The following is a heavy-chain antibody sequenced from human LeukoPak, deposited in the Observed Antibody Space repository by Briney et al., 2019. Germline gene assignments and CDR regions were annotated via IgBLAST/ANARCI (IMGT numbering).Heavy chain of an antibody. CDR2: IYYSGST. D-gene: IGHD3-22*01. Sequence: SETLSLTCTVSGGSISSGGYYWSWIRQHPGKGLEWIRYIYYSGSTYYNPSLKSRVTISVDTSKNQFSLKLSSVTAADTAVYYCARDYPFGYYYDSSGYWDAFDIWGQGTMVTVSS. CDR3: ARDYPFGYYYDSSGYWDAFDI. J-gene: IGHJ3*02. V-gene: IGHV4-31*03. CDR1: GGSISSGGYY.